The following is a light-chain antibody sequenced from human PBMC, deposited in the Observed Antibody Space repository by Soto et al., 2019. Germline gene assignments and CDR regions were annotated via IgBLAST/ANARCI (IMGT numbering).Light chain of an antibody. Sequence: EIVLTQSPATLSLSPGERATLSCRASQSVSTYLAWYQQKPGQTPRLLIYDTSNRATGIPARFSGSGSGTDFTLTISSLEPEDFAVYYCQQRSSLFTFGPGTKVDLK. CDR3: QQRSSLFT. V-gene: IGKV3-11*01. CDR1: QSVSTY. CDR2: DTS. J-gene: IGKJ3*01.